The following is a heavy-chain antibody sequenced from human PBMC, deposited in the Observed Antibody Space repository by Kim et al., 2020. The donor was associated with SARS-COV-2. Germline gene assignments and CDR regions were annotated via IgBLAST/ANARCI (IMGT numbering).Heavy chain of an antibody. CDR3: ARAEWELLLYYYYGMDV. D-gene: IGHD1-26*01. CDR1: GFTFSSYS. CDR2: ISGSSSTI. V-gene: IGHV3-48*01. J-gene: IGHJ6*01. Sequence: GGSLRLSCAASGFTFSSYSMNWVRQAPGKGLEWVSYISGSSSTIYYADSVKGRFTISRDNAKNSLYLQMNSLRAEDTAVYYCARAEWELLLYYYYGMDVWGQGPTVTVPS.